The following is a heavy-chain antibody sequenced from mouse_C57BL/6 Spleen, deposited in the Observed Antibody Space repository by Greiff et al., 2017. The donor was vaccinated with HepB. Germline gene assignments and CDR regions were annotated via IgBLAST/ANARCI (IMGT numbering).Heavy chain of an antibody. V-gene: IGHV1-80*01. CDR3: ARWGIYYGSSYWYFDV. CDR1: GYAFSSYW. CDR2: IYPGDGDT. D-gene: IGHD1-1*01. Sequence: VQLQQSGAELVKPGASVKISCKASGYAFSSYWMNWVKQRPGKGLEWIGQIYPGDGDTNYNGKFKGKATLTADKSSSTAYMQLSSLTSEDSAVYFCARWGIYYGSSYWYFDVWGTGTTVTVSS. J-gene: IGHJ1*03.